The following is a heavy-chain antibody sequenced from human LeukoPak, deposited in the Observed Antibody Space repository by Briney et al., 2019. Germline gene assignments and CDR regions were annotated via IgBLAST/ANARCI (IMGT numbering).Heavy chain of an antibody. D-gene: IGHD3-16*01. Sequence: TTSETLSLTCTVSGGSISSSSYYWGWIRQPPGKGLEWIGSIYYSGSTYYNPSLKSRVTISVDTSKNQFSLKLSSVTAADTAVYYCARAGPMITFGGVPDDYYYGMDVWGQGTTVTVSS. J-gene: IGHJ6*02. CDR3: ARAGPMITFGGVPDDYYYGMDV. V-gene: IGHV4-39*01. CDR2: IYYSGST. CDR1: GGSISSSSYY.